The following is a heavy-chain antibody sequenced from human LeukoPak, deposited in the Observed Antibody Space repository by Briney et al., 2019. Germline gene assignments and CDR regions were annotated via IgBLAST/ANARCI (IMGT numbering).Heavy chain of an antibody. CDR3: ARVSCSGGSCYSFSFDY. CDR2: IYSGGST. D-gene: IGHD2-15*01. V-gene: IGHV3-66*01. CDR1: GFTVSSNY. J-gene: IGHJ4*02. Sequence: PGGSLRLSCAASGFTVSSNYMSWVRQAPGKGLEWVSVIYSGGSTYYADSVKGRFTISRDNSKNTLYLQMNSLRAEDTAVYYCARVSCSGGSCYSFSFDYWGQGTLVTVSS.